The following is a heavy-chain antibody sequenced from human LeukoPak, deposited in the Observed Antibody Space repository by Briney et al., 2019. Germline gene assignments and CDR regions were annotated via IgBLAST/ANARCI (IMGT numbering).Heavy chain of an antibody. V-gene: IGHV4-59*01. D-gene: IGHD3-16*01. CDR1: RGSMTGYY. CDR3: ARTVGLGKLSPPFDF. CDR2: IYYSGST. Sequence: SETLSLTCTVSRGSMTGYYWSWVRQPPGKGLECIGYIYYSGSTNYSPSLKSRVTMSVATSKNQFSLKLSSVTAADTAVYFCARTVGLGKLSPPFDFWGQGTLVTVSS. J-gene: IGHJ4*02.